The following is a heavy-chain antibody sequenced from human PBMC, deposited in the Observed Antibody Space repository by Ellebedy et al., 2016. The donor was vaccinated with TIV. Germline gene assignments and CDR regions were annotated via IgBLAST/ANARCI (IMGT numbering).Heavy chain of an antibody. CDR3: ATTGTNWAWFDP. V-gene: IGHV1-24*01. Sequence: ASVKVSCKVSGYTLTELSMHWVRQAPGKGLEWMGGFDPEDGEIIYAQRFQGRLNMTEDTSTDTAHMELSSLRSEDTAVYYCATTGTNWAWFDPWGQGTLVTVSS. D-gene: IGHD1-1*01. J-gene: IGHJ5*02. CDR2: FDPEDGEI. CDR1: GYTLTELS.